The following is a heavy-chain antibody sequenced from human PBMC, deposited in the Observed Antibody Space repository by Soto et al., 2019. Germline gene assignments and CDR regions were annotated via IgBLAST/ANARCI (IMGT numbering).Heavy chain of an antibody. Sequence: ETLSLTCTVSGGSISSYYWSWIRQPPGKGLEWIGYIYYSGSTNYNPSLKSRVTISVDTSKNQFSLKLSSVTAADTAVYYCARRYCSSTSCYQYNWFDPWGQGTLVTVSS. D-gene: IGHD2-2*01. CDR2: IYYSGST. CDR3: ARRYCSSTSCYQYNWFDP. V-gene: IGHV4-59*08. CDR1: GGSISSYY. J-gene: IGHJ5*02.